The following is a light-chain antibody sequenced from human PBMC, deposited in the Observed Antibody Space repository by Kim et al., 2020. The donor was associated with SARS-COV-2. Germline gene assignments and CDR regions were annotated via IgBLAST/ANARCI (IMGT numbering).Light chain of an antibody. CDR2: STD. V-gene: IGLV7-43*01. Sequence: QAVVTQEPSLTVSPGGTVTLTCASSTGTVTTDYYANWFQQKPGQAPRTLIYSTDNKHSWTPARFSGSLLGGKAALTVSGVQPDDEAEYYCLFWHGGTWVFGGGTQLTVL. J-gene: IGLJ3*02. CDR3: LFWHGGTWV. CDR1: TGTVTTDYY.